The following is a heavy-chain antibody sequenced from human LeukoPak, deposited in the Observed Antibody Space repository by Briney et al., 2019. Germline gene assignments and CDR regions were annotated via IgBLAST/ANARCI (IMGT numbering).Heavy chain of an antibody. CDR1: GFTFSSYA. D-gene: IGHD3/OR15-3a*01. CDR3: AKGIALCDFWSGFQDGPLDY. V-gene: IGHV3-23*01. J-gene: IGHJ4*02. Sequence: GGSLRLSCAASGFTFSSYAMSWVRQAPGKGLEWVSAISGSGGSTYYADSVKGRFTISRDNSKNTLYLQMNSLRAEDTAVYYCAKGIALCDFWSGFQDGPLDYWGQGTLVTVSS. CDR2: ISGSGGST.